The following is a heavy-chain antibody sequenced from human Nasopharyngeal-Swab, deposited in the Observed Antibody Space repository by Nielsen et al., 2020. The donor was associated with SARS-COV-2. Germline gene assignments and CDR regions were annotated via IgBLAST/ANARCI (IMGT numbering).Heavy chain of an antibody. J-gene: IGHJ4*02. V-gene: IGHV4-31*03. CDR3: ARANRSGIFGVVLNFDY. CDR1: GGSISSGGYY. CDR2: IYYSGST. Sequence: SETLSLTCTFSGGSISSGGYYWSWIRQHPGKGLEWIGYIYYSGSTYYNPSLKSRVTISVDTSKNQFSLKLSSVTAADTAVYYCARANRSGIFGVVLNFDYWGQGTLVTVSS. D-gene: IGHD3-3*01.